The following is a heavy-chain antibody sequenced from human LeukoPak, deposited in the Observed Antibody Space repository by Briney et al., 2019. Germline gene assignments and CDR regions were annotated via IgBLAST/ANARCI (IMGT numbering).Heavy chain of an antibody. CDR2: INPNSGGT. V-gene: IGHV1-2*02. CDR3: ARGEGDSSSWPLNY. CDR1: GYXFTGYY. Sequence: ASVKVPCKASGYXFTGYYIHWVRQAPGQGLEWMGWINPNSGGTKYAQQFQGRVTMTRDTSISTAYMELSRLTSDDTAVYYCARGEGDSSSWPLNYWGQGTLVPVSS. J-gene: IGHJ4*02. D-gene: IGHD6-13*01.